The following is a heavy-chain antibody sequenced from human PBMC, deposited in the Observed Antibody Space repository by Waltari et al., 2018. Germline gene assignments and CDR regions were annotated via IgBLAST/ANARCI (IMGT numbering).Heavy chain of an antibody. Sequence: QVQLQESGPGRVKPAETRSLTCTVSGGSISSYYWTWIRQPPGKVLEWIGNSFVTGTPNYKSSLRSRLTISLDPSKNQFSLNLTSVTAADTAVYYCAGDNISMIRGVIRQHFDYWGQGTPVTVSS. CDR3: AGDNISMIRGVIRQHFDY. CDR1: GGSISSYY. CDR2: SFVTGTP. D-gene: IGHD3-10*01. J-gene: IGHJ4*02. V-gene: IGHV4-59*01.